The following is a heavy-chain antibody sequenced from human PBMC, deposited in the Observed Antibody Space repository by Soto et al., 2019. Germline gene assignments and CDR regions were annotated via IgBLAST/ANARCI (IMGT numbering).Heavy chain of an antibody. J-gene: IGHJ4*02. CDR3: ARDWRQMSRGGFFDY. CDR2: IVPLSGTP. V-gene: IGHV1-69*06. D-gene: IGHD3-3*01. CDR1: GGNSNSYS. Sequence: VRLVQSGAEVKKPGSSVKLSCKVSGGNSNSYSIAWVRQAPGQGLQWLGTIVPLSGTPNHAHKFQGRVTITADTSTNTAYLALSSLRYEDTAIYYCARDWRQMSRGGFFDYWGQGSLVTISS.